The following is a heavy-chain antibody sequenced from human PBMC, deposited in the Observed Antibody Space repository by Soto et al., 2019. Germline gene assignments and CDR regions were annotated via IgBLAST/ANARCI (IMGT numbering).Heavy chain of an antibody. Sequence: QVQLVESGGGVVQPGRSLRLSCAASGFTFNKYAMHWVRQAPGKGLDWVAVISNDERQKYYADSVKGRFTISRDNSNNALYLQMNSLVVEDTAVYFCARELGAIFAVPSWGQGTLVTVSS. J-gene: IGHJ4*02. V-gene: IGHV3-30-3*01. CDR3: ARELGAIFAVPS. D-gene: IGHD3-3*01. CDR2: ISNDERQK. CDR1: GFTFNKYA.